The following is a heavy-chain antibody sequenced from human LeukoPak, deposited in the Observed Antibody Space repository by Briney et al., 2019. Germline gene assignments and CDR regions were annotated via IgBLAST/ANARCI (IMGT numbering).Heavy chain of an antibody. CDR2: IYYSGST. Sequence: SETLSLTCTVSGGSISSYYWSWIRRPPGKGLEWIGYIYYSGSTNYNPSLKSRVTISVDTSKNQFSLKLSSVTAADTAVYYCAREGGGGIDYWGQGTLVTVSS. J-gene: IGHJ4*02. V-gene: IGHV4-59*01. D-gene: IGHD2-15*01. CDR3: AREGGGGIDY. CDR1: GGSISSYY.